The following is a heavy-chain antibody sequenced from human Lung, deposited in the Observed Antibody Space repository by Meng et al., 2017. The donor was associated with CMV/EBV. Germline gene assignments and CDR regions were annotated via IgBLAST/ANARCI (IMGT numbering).Heavy chain of an antibody. D-gene: IGHD2-2*02. CDR2: IKQDGSEK. Sequence: GEXXTISCAASGFTFSSYWMSWVRQAPGKGLEWVANIKQDGSEKYYVDSVKGRFTISRDNAKNSLYLQMNSLRAEDTAVYYCARGRGKPAAIYYYGMDVWRHGXTVTVSS. CDR3: ARGRGKPAAIYYYGMDV. V-gene: IGHV3-7*01. J-gene: IGHJ6*02. CDR1: GFTFSSYW.